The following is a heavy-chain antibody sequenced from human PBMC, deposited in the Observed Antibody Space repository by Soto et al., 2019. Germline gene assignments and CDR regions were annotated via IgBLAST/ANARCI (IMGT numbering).Heavy chain of an antibody. D-gene: IGHD3-9*01. CDR3: AKSGIEYDILTGYYPGWYFDL. J-gene: IGHJ2*01. Sequence: GGSLRLSCAASGFTFSSYAMSWVRQAPGQGLEWVSAISGSGGSTYSADSVKGRFTICRDNSKNTLYLQMNSLRAEDTAVYYCAKSGIEYDILTGYYPGWYFDLWGRGTLVTVSS. CDR1: GFTFSSYA. V-gene: IGHV3-23*01. CDR2: ISGSGGST.